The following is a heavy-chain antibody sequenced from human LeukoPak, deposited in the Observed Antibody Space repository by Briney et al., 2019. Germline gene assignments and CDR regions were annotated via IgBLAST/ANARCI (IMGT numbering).Heavy chain of an antibody. CDR1: GGISHPYA. J-gene: IGHJ4*02. D-gene: IGHD1-26*01. V-gene: IGHV1-69*01. Sequence: SVKVSCKASGGISHPYAIAWLRQAPGQGLEWMGGITPLVSTTVYARKLQGRVTFTADEATRTVYMELRSLNSDDTAIHYCARGNGTYTPSDHWGQGTLVTVSS. CDR3: ARGNGTYTPSDH. CDR2: ITPLVSTT.